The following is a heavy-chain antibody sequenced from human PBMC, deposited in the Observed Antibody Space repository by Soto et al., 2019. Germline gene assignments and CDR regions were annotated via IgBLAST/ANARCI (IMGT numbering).Heavy chain of an antibody. CDR1: GFSFSYYA. CDR2: ISGSGGTT. CDR3: TKNPDYWYFDL. J-gene: IGHJ2*01. V-gene: IGHV3-23*01. Sequence: EVHLLESGGGLAQPGGSLRLSCAASGFSFSYYAMSWVRQAPGKGLEWVSGISGSGGTTYYAASVKGRITISKDKAKNTLYLYLNSLRAEDTAVYYCTKNPDYWYFDLWGRGTPVTVSS.